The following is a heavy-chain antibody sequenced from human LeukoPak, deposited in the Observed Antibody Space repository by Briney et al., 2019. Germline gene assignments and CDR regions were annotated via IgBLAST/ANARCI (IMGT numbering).Heavy chain of an antibody. J-gene: IGHJ4*02. D-gene: IGHD5-12*01. Sequence: GGSLRLSCAASGFTFSNYGMHWVRQAPGKGVEWVAVISYDGSNKYYTDSVKGRFTISRDNAKNTLYPQMNGLRAEDTAVYYCAIDRTAGYDGLVDYWGQGTLVTVSS. CDR3: AIDRTAGYDGLVDY. CDR2: ISYDGSNK. V-gene: IGHV3-30*03. CDR1: GFTFSNYG.